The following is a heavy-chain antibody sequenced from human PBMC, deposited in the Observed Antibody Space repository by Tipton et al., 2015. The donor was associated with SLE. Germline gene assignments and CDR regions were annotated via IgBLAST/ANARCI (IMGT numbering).Heavy chain of an antibody. CDR1: GGSIRSHY. V-gene: IGHV4-59*08. Sequence: TLSLTCTVSGGSIRSHYWSWIRQPPGKGLEWIGYIYYSGSTNYNPSLKSRVTISVDMSKNQFSLKLSSVTAADTAVYYCARGNDYYYGMDVWGQGTTVTVSS. J-gene: IGHJ6*02. CDR2: IYYSGST. CDR3: ARGNDYYYGMDV.